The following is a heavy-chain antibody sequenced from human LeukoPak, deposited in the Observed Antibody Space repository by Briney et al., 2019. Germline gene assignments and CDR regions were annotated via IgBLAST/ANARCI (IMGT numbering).Heavy chain of an antibody. V-gene: IGHV1-18*01. CDR3: ARDGSGWYMDLDY. CDR2: INPNSGGT. CDR1: GYTFTSYG. Sequence: DSVKVSCKASGYTFTSYGISWVRLAPGQGLEWMGWINPNSGGTNYAQKLQGRVTMTTDTSTSTAYMELRSLRSDDTAVYYCARDGSGWYMDLDYWGQGTLVTASS. D-gene: IGHD6-19*01. J-gene: IGHJ4*02.